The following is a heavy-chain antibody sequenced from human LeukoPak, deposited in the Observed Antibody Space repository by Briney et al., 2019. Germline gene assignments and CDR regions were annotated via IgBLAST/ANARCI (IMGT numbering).Heavy chain of an antibody. Sequence: GGSLRLSCAASRFTFSSYAMSWVRQAPGKGLEWVSGISGSGGSTDYADSVKGRFTISRDNSKNTLYLQMNSLRAEDTAVYYCAKDLWGFVEVAAILDYWGQGALVTVSS. CDR2: ISGSGGST. V-gene: IGHV3-23*01. CDR1: RFTFSSYA. CDR3: AKDLWGFVEVAAILDY. J-gene: IGHJ4*02. D-gene: IGHD2-15*01.